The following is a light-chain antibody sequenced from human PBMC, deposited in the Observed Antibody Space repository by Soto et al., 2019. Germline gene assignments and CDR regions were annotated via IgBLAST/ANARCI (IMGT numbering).Light chain of an antibody. V-gene: IGKV3-20*01. Sequence: EIVLTQSPGTLSLSPGERATLSCRASQSVSTSYLAWYQQKPGQAPRLLIYGASTRATGIPDRFSGSGSGTDLTLTISGLEPEDFAVYYCQQYGGSPPWTFGQGTKVEIK. CDR2: GAS. CDR1: QSVSTSY. CDR3: QQYGGSPPWT. J-gene: IGKJ1*01.